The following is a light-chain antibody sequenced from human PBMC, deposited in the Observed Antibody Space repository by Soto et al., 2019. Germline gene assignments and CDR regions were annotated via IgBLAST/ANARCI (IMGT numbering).Light chain of an antibody. J-gene: IGKJ5*01. CDR1: QTIRDY. CDR2: AAS. Sequence: DIQMTKSPSSLSASIGDGVTISCRASQTIRDYLNWYQEKPGKDPKLLIYAASSLQSGVPSRFSGSGSGTDFNLTISSLQTEDFATYYCQQSYSVTITFGQGTRLEIK. V-gene: IGKV1-39*01. CDR3: QQSYSVTIT.